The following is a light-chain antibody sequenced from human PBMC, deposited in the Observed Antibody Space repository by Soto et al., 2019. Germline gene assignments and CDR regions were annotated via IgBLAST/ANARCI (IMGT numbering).Light chain of an antibody. J-gene: IGKJ1*01. CDR1: QSVSSN. Sequence: EIVMTQSPATLSVSPGERATLSCRASQSVSSNLAWYQQKPGQAPRLLIYGASTRATNIPARFSGSGSETEVPPNNRSLQSEDFAVYYCQQYNNWPWTFGQGTKVEIK. CDR2: GAS. V-gene: IGKV3-15*01. CDR3: QQYNNWPWT.